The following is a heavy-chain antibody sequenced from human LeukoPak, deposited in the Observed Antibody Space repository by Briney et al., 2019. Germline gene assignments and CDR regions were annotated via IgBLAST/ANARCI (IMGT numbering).Heavy chain of an antibody. CDR1: GFTSTNAW. CDR2: IKSKTDGETT. Sequence: GGSLRLSCVDSGFTSTNAWMSWVRQAPGKGLEWIGRIKSKTDGETTNYAEPVRGRFTISRDDSKSAVYLQMNSLKIEDTAVYYCTTDLGTYYHGSQRLIPIDYWGQGTLVTVSS. V-gene: IGHV3-15*01. J-gene: IGHJ4*02. D-gene: IGHD3-10*01. CDR3: TTDLGTYYHGSQRLIPIDY.